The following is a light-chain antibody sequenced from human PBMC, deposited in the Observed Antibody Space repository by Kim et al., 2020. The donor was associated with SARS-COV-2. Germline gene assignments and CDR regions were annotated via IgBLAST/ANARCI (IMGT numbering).Light chain of an antibody. CDR1: QSVSSNY. Sequence: PGERATLSCRASQSVSSNYLAWYQQKPGQSPRLLIYGVSTRATGIPDRFSGSGSGTDFTLTISRLEPEDFAVYYCQQYATSPLTFGGGTKV. CDR3: QQYATSPLT. V-gene: IGKV3-20*01. CDR2: GVS. J-gene: IGKJ4*01.